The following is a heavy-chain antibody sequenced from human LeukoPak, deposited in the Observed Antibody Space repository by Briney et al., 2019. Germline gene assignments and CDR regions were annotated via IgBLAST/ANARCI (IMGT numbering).Heavy chain of an antibody. V-gene: IGHV1-2*02. CDR2: INPNSGGT. D-gene: IGHD3-10*01. Sequence: ASVKVSCKASGYTFTGYYIHWVRQAPGQGLEWMGWINPNSGGTNYAQKFQGRVNMTRDTSISTAYMELRRLRSDDTAVYYCARVQRWFGEEALDIWGQGTMVTVSS. CDR3: ARVQRWFGEEALDI. J-gene: IGHJ3*02. CDR1: GYTFTGYY.